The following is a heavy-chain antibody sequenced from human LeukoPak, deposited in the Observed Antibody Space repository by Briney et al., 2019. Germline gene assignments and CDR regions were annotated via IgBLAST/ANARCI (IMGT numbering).Heavy chain of an antibody. CDR2: VSTNGDIT. V-gene: IGHV3-23*01. CDR1: GLTFNSHS. J-gene: IGHJ4*02. CDR3: AKLSLSGRSQSADY. D-gene: IGHD3-10*01. Sequence: GGSLRLPCAASGLTFNSHSMSWVRQAPGMGLEWVSVVSTNGDITYYADSVKGRFTISRDNSKNTLFLQMNSLRAEDTAVYYCAKLSLSGRSQSADYWGQGTLVTVSS.